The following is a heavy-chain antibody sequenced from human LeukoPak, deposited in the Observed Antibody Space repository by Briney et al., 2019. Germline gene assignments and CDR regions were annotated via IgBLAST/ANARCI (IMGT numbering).Heavy chain of an antibody. Sequence: SETLSLTCIVSGGAISSSRFYWSWIRQSPGKRLEWIGDIYYRGSTYDNPSFRSRITLSVDTSKNQFSLTVTSVTAADTAVYYCARRGHPVVVTGPPAFDVWGPGTLVTVSS. CDR3: ARRGHPVVVTGPPAFDV. J-gene: IGHJ3*01. CDR1: GGAISSSRFY. CDR2: IYYRGST. D-gene: IGHD2-21*02. V-gene: IGHV4-39*07.